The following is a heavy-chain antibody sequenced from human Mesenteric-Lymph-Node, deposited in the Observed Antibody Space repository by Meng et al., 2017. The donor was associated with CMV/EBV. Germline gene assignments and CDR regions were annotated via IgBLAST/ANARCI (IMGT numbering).Heavy chain of an antibody. V-gene: IGHV4-34*01. Sequence: SETLSLTCAVHGGSFSGYYWSWIRQPPGKGLEWIGEINHSGSTNYNPSLKSRVTISVDTSKNQFSLKLSSVTAADTAVYYCARGQRHSIAAALSWFDPWGQGTLVTVSS. CDR1: GGSFSGYY. D-gene: IGHD6-13*01. CDR2: INHSGST. CDR3: ARGQRHSIAAALSWFDP. J-gene: IGHJ5*02.